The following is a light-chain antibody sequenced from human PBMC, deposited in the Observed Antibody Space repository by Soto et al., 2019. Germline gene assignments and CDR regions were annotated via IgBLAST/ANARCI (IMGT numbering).Light chain of an antibody. V-gene: IGKV3-11*01. J-gene: IGKJ5*01. CDR2: DAS. CDR1: QSVSSY. Sequence: EIVLTQSPATLSLSPGERAILSCRASQSVSSYLAWYQQRPGQAPRLLIYDASNRATGIPARFSGSGSGTDFTLTISSLEPEDVSVYYCQHSSNWPSGITFGQGTRLEI. CDR3: QHSSNWPSGIT.